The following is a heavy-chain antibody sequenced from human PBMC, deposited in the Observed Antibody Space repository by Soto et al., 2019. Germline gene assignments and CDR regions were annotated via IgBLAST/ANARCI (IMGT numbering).Heavy chain of an antibody. CDR1: GYTFTNYH. J-gene: IGHJ2*01. Sequence: QVQLVQSGAEVKKPGASVKVSCKASGYTFTNYHMHWVRQAPGLGLEWMGTINLSDGGTGYTERFPGRGTMTRDTSTNTGYMELSSLRSEAPAVYYCASELTGTAYFDVWGRGTLVTVSS. V-gene: IGHV1-46*01. CDR2: INLSDGGT. D-gene: IGHD1-20*01. CDR3: ASELTGTAYFDV.